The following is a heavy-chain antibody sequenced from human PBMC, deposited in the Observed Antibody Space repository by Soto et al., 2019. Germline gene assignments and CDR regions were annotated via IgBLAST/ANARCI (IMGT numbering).Heavy chain of an antibody. CDR3: ASYCSSSSCYPHFYY. D-gene: IGHD2-2*01. V-gene: IGHV4-59*01. Sequence: PSETLPLTCTVSCCSISSYYWSWIRQPPGKGLEWIGYIHYSGSTNYNPSLKSRVTMSIDTSKNQFSLRLSSVTAADTAVYYCASYCSSSSCYPHFYYWGQGTLVTVSS. CDR1: CCSISSYY. J-gene: IGHJ4*02. CDR2: IHYSGST.